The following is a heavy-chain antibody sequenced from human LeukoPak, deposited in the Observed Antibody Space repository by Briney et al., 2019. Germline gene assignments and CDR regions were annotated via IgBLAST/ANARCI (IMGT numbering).Heavy chain of an antibody. Sequence: ASVKVSCKASGYTFTSYYMHWVRQARGQGLEGMGIINPSGGSTSYAQKFQGRVTMTRDTSTSTVYMELSSLRSEDTAVYFCARGIVVANFDYWGQGTLVTVSS. CDR1: GYTFTSYY. V-gene: IGHV1-46*01. CDR2: INPSGGST. D-gene: IGHD5-12*01. CDR3: ARGIVVANFDY. J-gene: IGHJ4*02.